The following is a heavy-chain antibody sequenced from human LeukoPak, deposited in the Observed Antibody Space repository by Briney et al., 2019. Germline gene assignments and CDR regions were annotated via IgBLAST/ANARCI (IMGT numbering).Heavy chain of an antibody. D-gene: IGHD3-16*01. CDR1: GSSISSGGYY. CDR3: ARYLARNAFDI. Sequence: SQTLSLTCTVSGSSISSGGYYWNWIRQHPGKGLEWIGYIYYSGSTYYNPSLKSRVTISVDTSENQFSLRLSSVTAADTAVYFCARYLARNAFDIWGQGTMVTVSS. V-gene: IGHV4-31*03. CDR2: IYYSGST. J-gene: IGHJ3*02.